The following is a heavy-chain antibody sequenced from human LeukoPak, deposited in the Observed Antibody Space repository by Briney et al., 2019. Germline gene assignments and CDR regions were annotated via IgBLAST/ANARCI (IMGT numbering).Heavy chain of an antibody. V-gene: IGHV1-2*02. Sequence: ASVKVSCKASDYIFTSYYMHWVRQAPGQGLEWMGWMHPNSGATNYAQKIQGRVTMTRDTSISTAYMELSSLTSDDTAVYYCATSTKYSISWGAFDIWGQGTMVTVSS. CDR1: DYIFTSYY. CDR3: ATSTKYSISWGAFDI. CDR2: MHPNSGAT. D-gene: IGHD6-13*01. J-gene: IGHJ3*02.